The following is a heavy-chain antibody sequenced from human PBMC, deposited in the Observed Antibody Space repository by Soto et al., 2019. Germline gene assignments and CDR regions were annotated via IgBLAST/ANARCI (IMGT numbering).Heavy chain of an antibody. CDR3: ASYGAGSHQLYAP. CDR1: GGSIISYY. Sequence: SETLALTWTVSGGSIISYYWSWIRQPPGKGLEWIGYIYYSGSTNYNPSLKSRVTISVDTSKNQFSLKLSSVTAADTAVYYCASYGAGSHQLYAPCSQGSLVTVSS. V-gene: IGHV4-59*01. D-gene: IGHD3-10*01. CDR2: IYYSGST. J-gene: IGHJ5*02.